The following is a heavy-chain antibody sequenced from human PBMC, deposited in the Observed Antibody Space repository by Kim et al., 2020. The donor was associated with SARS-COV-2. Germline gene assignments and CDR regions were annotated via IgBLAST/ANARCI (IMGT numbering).Heavy chain of an antibody. V-gene: IGHV2-70*01. Sequence: SLKTRLTISKDTSKNQVVLTMTNMDPVDTATYYCARIRGSHYYDSSGFDYWGQGTLVTVSS. J-gene: IGHJ4*02. CDR3: ARIRGSHYYDSSGFDY. D-gene: IGHD3-22*01.